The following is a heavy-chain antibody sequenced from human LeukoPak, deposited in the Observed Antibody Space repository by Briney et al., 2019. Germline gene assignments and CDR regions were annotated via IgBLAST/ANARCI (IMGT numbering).Heavy chain of an antibody. D-gene: IGHD4-23*01. CDR2: ISYDGSNQ. V-gene: IGHV3-30*04. J-gene: IGHJ3*02. CDR3: ARDVRYDQPDYGGNHDAFDI. Sequence: PGRSLRLSCAASGFTFSSYAMDWVRQAPGKGLEWVAVISYDGSNQHKADSVRGRFTISRDNSKNTLYLQMNSLRAEDTAVYYCARDVRYDQPDYGGNHDAFDIWGQGTMVTVSS. CDR1: GFTFSSYA.